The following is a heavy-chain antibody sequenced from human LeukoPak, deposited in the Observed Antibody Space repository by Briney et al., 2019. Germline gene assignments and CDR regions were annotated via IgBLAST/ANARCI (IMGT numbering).Heavy chain of an antibody. V-gene: IGHV1-2*02. J-gene: IGHJ4*02. D-gene: IGHD5-12*01. Sequence: ASVKVSCKTSGYTFATYGISWVRQAPGQGLEWMGWINPNSGGTNYAQKFQGRVTMTRDTSISTAYMELSRLRSDDTAVYYCASTTDTGYTDYWGQGTLVTVSS. CDR3: ASTTDTGYTDY. CDR2: INPNSGGT. CDR1: GYTFATYG.